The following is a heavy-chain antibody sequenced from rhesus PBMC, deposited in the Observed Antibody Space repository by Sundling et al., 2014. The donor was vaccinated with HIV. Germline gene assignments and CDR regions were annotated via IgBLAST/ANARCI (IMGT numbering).Heavy chain of an antibody. CDR2: IDGNIAGT. Sequence: QVQLQESGPGLVKPSETLSLTCAVSGGSISGYYWSWIRQPPGKGLEWIGNIDGNIAGTNYNPSLKSRVTISKDTSKNQFSLKLSTVTAADTAVYYCAREVRYCTGSGCYAGDFDYCGQGVLVTVSS. CDR1: GGSISGYY. V-gene: IGHV4-81*01. J-gene: IGHJ4*01. CDR3: AREVRYCTGSGCYAGDFDY. D-gene: IGHD2-21*01.